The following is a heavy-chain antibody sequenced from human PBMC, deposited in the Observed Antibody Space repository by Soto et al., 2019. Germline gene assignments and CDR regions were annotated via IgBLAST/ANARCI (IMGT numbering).Heavy chain of an antibody. Sequence: GGSLRLSCAASGFTFSSYGMHWVRQAPGKGLEWVAVLWYDGSNKYYADSVKGRFTISRDNSKNTLYLQMNSLRAEDTAVYYCARDDYGDYGTDDAFDIWGQGTMVTVSS. J-gene: IGHJ3*02. CDR2: LWYDGSNK. V-gene: IGHV3-33*01. CDR1: GFTFSSYG. D-gene: IGHD4-17*01. CDR3: ARDDYGDYGTDDAFDI.